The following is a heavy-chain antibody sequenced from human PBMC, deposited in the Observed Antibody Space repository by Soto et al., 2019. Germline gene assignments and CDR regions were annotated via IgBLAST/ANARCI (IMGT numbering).Heavy chain of an antibody. J-gene: IGHJ6*02. CDR2: IKQDGSEK. V-gene: IGHV3-7*01. Sequence: GGSLRLSCAASGFTFSSYWMSWVRQAPGKGLEWVANIKQDGSEKYYVDSVKGRFTISRDNAKNSLYLQMNSLRAEDTAVYYCARDLVDSTIFGVTYYGMDVWGQGTTVTVSS. CDR3: ARDLVDSTIFGVTYYGMDV. CDR1: GFTFSSYW. D-gene: IGHD3-3*01.